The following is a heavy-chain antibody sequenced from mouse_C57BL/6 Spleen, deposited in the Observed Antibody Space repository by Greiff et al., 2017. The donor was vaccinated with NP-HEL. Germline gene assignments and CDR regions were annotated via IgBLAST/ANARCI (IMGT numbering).Heavy chain of an antibody. CDR1: GFTFSSYG. V-gene: IGHV5-6*01. CDR2: ISSGGSYT. Sequence: EVKLVESGGDLVKPGGSLKLSCAASGFTFSSYGMSWVRQTPDKRLEWVATISSGGSYTYYPDSVKGRFTISRDNAKNTLYLQMSSLKSEDTAMYYCARQGGYDGGYYFDYWGQGTTLTVSS. J-gene: IGHJ2*01. D-gene: IGHD2-2*01. CDR3: ARQGGYDGGYYFDY.